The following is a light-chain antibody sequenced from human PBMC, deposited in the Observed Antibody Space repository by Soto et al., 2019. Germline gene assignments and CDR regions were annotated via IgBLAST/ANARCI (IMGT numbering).Light chain of an antibody. CDR1: SSNIGGHT. J-gene: IGLJ3*02. CDR3: AAWDDSLNAWV. V-gene: IGLV1-44*01. CDR2: SNN. Sequence: QSVLTQPPSAAGTAGQRVTISCSGSSSNIGGHTVNWYQQVPGTAPKLLIYSNNQRPSGVPDRFSGSKSGTSASLAISGLQSEDEAESHCAAWDDSLNAWVFGGGTKLTVL.